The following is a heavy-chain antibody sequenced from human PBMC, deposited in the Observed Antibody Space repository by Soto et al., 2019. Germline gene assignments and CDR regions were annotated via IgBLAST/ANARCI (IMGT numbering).Heavy chain of an antibody. V-gene: IGHV2-5*02. CDR1: GFSLSTSGVG. CDR2: IYWDDVK. CDR3: APALGSCSGVSGYSKEIYFDY. D-gene: IGHD2-15*01. Sequence: QITLKESGPTLMKPTQTLTLTCTFSGFSLSTSGVGVGWIRQPPGKALEWLALIYWDDVKRYSPSLKSRLTITQDTSKNQVVLTMTNMDPVDTATYYCAPALGSCSGVSGYSKEIYFDYCSQGTLVTVSS. J-gene: IGHJ4*02.